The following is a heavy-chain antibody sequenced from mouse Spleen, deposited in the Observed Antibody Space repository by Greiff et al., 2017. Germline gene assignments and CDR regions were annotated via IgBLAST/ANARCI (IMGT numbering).Heavy chain of an antibody. CDR3: ARGGYGSSYVAWFAY. CDR1: GFTFSSYA. Sequence: EVKLMESGGGLVKLGGSLKLSCAASGFTFSSYAMSWVRQTPEKRLEWVATISSGGGNTYYPDSVEGRFTISRDNAKNTLYLQMSSLKSEDTAMYYCARGGYGSSYVAWFAYWGQGTLVTVSA. D-gene: IGHD1-1*01. J-gene: IGHJ3*01. V-gene: IGHV5-9*04. CDR2: ISSGGGNT.